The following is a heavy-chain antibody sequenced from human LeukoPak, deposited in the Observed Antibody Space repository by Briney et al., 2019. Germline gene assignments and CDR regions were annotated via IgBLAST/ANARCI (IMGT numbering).Heavy chain of an antibody. J-gene: IGHJ2*01. CDR1: GFTFTTYW. D-gene: IGHD1-1*01. CDR2: ISYDGFNK. V-gene: IGHV3-30*03. CDR3: ARAGGGPTTLYWYFDL. Sequence: GGSLRLSCAASGFTFTTYWMTWVRQAPGKGLEWVAVISYDGFNKYYADSVKGRFTISRDNSKNTLYLQMNSLRAEDTAVYYCARAGGGPTTLYWYFDLWGRGTLVTVSS.